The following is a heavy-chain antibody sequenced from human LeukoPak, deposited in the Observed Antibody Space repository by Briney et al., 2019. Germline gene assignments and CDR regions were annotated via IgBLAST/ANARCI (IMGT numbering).Heavy chain of an antibody. CDR2: IYYSGST. Sequence: PSETLSLTCTVSGGSISTSSYYWGWIRQPPGKGLEWIGYIYYSGSTNYNPSLKSRVTISVDTSKNQFSLKLSSVTAADTAVYYCARGGMGELLDYWGQGTLVTVSS. D-gene: IGHD3-16*01. V-gene: IGHV4-61*05. CDR1: GGSISTSSYY. J-gene: IGHJ4*02. CDR3: ARGGMGELLDY.